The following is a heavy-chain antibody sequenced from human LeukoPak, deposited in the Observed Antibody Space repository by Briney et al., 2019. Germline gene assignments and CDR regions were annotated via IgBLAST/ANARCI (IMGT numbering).Heavy chain of an antibody. CDR1: GYTFTGYC. J-gene: IGHJ6*02. D-gene: IGHD3-3*01. V-gene: IGHV1-2*02. Sequence: ASVKVSCKASGYTFTGYCMHWVRQAPGQGLEWMGWINPNSGGTNYAQKFQGRVTMTRDTSISTAHMELSRLRSDDTAVYYCARDFDYYYGMDVWGQGTTVTVSS. CDR2: INPNSGGT. CDR3: ARDFDYYYGMDV.